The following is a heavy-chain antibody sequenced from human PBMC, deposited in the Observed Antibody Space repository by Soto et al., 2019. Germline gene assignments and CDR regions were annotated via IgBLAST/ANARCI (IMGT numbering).Heavy chain of an antibody. CDR2: ISAYNGNT. CDR1: GYTFTSYC. CDR3: ARDDPYCSSTSCSGWFDP. J-gene: IGHJ5*02. D-gene: IGHD2-2*01. Sequence: ASVKVSCKASGYTFTSYCISWVLQAPGQGLEWMGWISAYNGNTNYAQKLQGRVTMTTDTSTSTAYMELRSLRSDDTAVYYCARDDPYCSSTSCSGWFDPWGQGTLVTVSS. V-gene: IGHV1-18*04.